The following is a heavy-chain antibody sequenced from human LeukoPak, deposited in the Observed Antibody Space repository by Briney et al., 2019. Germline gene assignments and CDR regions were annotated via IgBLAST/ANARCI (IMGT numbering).Heavy chain of an antibody. CDR3: ARDLFSSSWSYYYYYGMDV. CDR2: ISSSSSYI. J-gene: IGHJ6*02. V-gene: IGHV3-21*01. CDR1: GFTFSSYA. Sequence: GGSLRLSCAASGFTFSSYAMSWVRQAPGKGPEWVSSISSSSSYIYYADSVKGRFTISRDNAKNSLYLQMNSLRAEDTAVYYCARDLFSSSWSYYYYYGMDVWGQGTTVTVSS. D-gene: IGHD6-13*01.